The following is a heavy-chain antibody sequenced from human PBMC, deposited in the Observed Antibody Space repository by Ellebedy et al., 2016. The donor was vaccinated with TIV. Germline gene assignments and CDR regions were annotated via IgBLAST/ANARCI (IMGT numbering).Heavy chain of an antibody. CDR1: GLTSATNA. Sequence: GESLKISXAASGLTSATNAMSWVRQAPGKGLEWVSVISGNGRTTYNADSVKGRFTISRDNLKNTFYLQMNSLRAEDTALYYCAKAGVGGTKVSPYYYYAMDVWGQGTMVTVSS. D-gene: IGHD1-26*01. V-gene: IGHV3-23*01. CDR2: ISGNGRTT. CDR3: AKAGVGGTKVSPYYYYAMDV. J-gene: IGHJ6*02.